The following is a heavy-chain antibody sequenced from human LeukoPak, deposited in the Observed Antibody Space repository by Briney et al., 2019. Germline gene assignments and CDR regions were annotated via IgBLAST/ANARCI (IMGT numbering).Heavy chain of an antibody. Sequence: SETLSLTCTVSGGSISSYYWSWIRQPARKGLEWIGRIYTSGSTNYNPSVKSRVTMSVDTSKTQFSLKLSSVTAADTAVYYCARGGGGNSWFDPWGQGTLVTVSS. CDR1: GGSISSYY. D-gene: IGHD4-23*01. CDR3: ARGGGGNSWFDP. CDR2: IYTSGST. J-gene: IGHJ5*02. V-gene: IGHV4-4*07.